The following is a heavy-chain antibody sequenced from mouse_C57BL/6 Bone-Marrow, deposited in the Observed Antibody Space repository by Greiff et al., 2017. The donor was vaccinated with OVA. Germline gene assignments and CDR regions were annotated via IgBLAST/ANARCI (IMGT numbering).Heavy chain of an antibody. CDR2: INPYNGDT. D-gene: IGHD1-1*01. CDR3: ARDDDGSSYYFDD. J-gene: IGHJ2*01. CDR1: GYSFTGYF. Sequence: EVKLMESGPELVKPGDSVKISCKASGYSFTGYFMNWVMQSHGKSLEWIGRINPYNGDTFYNQKFKGKATLTVDKSSSTAHMELRSLTSEDSAVYYCARDDDGSSYYFDDWGQGTTLTVSS. V-gene: IGHV1-20*01.